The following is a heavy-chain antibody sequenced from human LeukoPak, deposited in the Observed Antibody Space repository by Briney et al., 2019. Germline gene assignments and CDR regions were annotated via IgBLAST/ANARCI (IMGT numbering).Heavy chain of an antibody. CDR1: GFTFSSYD. J-gene: IGHJ4*02. CDR2: IGTAGDT. CDR3: ARGSGHSSMVRGVTPFDY. D-gene: IGHD3-10*01. V-gene: IGHV3-13*01. Sequence: GGSLRLSCAASGFTFSSYDMHWVRQATGKGLEWVSAIGTAGDTYYPGSVKGRFTISRENAKNSLYLQMNSLRAGDTAVYYCARGSGHSSMVRGVTPFDYWGQGTLVTVSS.